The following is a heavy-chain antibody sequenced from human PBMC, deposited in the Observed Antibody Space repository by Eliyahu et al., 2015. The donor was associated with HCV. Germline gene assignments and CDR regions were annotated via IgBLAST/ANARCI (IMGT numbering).Heavy chain of an antibody. J-gene: IGHJ4*02. V-gene: IGHV1-69*01. CDR2: VPPCFGTA. Sequence: QVQLVQSGAEVKQPGSSVRVSCKASGGSFSSDTINWVRQAPWPGAWVEGGVPPCFGTANFAQKSQGRVTITADESTSTAYMQLSSLRSEDTAIYYCARELSRLLVYWGQGTLVTVSS. D-gene: IGHD3-10*01. CDR1: GGSFSSDT. CDR3: ARELSRLLVY.